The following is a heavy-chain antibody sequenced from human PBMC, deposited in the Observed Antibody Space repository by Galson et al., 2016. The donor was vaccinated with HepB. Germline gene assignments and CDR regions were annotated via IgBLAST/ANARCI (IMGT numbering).Heavy chain of an antibody. Sequence: SLRLSCAASGFTFSSYGMHWVRQAPGKGLEWVAVIWYDGSNKYYADSVKGRFTISRDNSKNTLYLQMNSLRAEDTAVYYCAIDLIPFLAITGYYGMDVWGQGATVTVSS. CDR1: GFTFSSYG. CDR3: AIDLIPFLAITGYYGMDV. V-gene: IGHV3-33*01. J-gene: IGHJ6*02. D-gene: IGHD3-10*01. CDR2: IWYDGSNK.